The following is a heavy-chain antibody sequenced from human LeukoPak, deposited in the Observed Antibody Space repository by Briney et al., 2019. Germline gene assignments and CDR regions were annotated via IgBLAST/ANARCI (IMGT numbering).Heavy chain of an antibody. CDR2: ISAYNGNT. D-gene: IGHD3-22*01. CDR3: ARQGEDFPYYYDSSGYPPSAFDI. J-gene: IGHJ3*02. V-gene: IGHV1-18*01. CDR1: GYTFTSYG. Sequence: ASVKVSCKASGYTFTSYGISWVRQAPGQGLEWMGWISAYNGNTNYAQKLQGRVTMTTDTSTGTAYMELRSLRSDDTAVYYCARQGEDFPYYYDSSGYPPSAFDIWGQGTMVTVSS.